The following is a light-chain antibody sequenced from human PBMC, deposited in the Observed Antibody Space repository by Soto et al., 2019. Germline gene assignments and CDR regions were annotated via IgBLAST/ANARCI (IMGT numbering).Light chain of an antibody. V-gene: IGKV1-8*01. Sequence: AIRMTQSPSSLSASTGDRVTITCRASQGISSYLAWYQQKPGQPPKLLIYWTSTRESGVPDLFSGSGSGTDFTLTLSSLQAEDVAVYSCQQYLSTPRITFGQGTRLEIK. J-gene: IGKJ5*01. CDR1: QGISSY. CDR3: QQYLSTPRIT. CDR2: WTS.